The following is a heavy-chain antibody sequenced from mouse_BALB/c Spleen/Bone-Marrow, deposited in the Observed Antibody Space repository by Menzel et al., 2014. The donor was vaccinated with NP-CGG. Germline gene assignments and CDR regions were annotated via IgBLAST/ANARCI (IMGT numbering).Heavy chain of an antibody. D-gene: IGHD1-1*01. CDR2: INYSGST. CDR3: SRSGNYGTRYYYAMDY. J-gene: IGHJ4*01. Sequence: EVKLVESGPGLVKPSQSLSLTCTVTGYSIXSDYAWNWIRQFPGNKLEWMGYINYSGSTSYNPSLKSRISITRDTSKNQFFLQLNSVTTEDTATYYCSRSGNYGTRYYYAMDYWGQGTSVTVSS. CDR1: GYSIXSDYA. V-gene: IGHV3-2*02.